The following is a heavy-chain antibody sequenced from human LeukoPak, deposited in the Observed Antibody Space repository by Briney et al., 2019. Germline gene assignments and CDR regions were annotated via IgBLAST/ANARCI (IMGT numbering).Heavy chain of an antibody. Sequence: PGGSLRLSCAASGFTVSGTYMSWVRQAPGKGLEWVSVIYSAGDTFSADSVKGRFTISRDNAKNTLYLQMNSLRAGDTAVYYCVRAVAGTHWFDPWGQGTLVIVSS. V-gene: IGHV3-53*01. CDR2: IYSAGDT. CDR3: VRAVAGTHWFDP. J-gene: IGHJ5*02. CDR1: GFTVSGTY. D-gene: IGHD6-19*01.